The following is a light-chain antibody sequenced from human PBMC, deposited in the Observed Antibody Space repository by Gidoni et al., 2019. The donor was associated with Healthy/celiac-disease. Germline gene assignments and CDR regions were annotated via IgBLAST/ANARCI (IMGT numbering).Light chain of an antibody. CDR2: LGS. J-gene: IGKJ5*01. Sequence: IVMTQSQLSLPVTPGEPASISCRSSQSLLHSNEYNYLDWYLQKPGQSPQLLIYLGSNRASGVPDRFSVSGSGTDFTLKISRVEAEDVGVYYCMQALQSITFGQGTRLEIK. CDR3: MQALQSIT. V-gene: IGKV2-28*01. CDR1: QSLLHSNEYNY.